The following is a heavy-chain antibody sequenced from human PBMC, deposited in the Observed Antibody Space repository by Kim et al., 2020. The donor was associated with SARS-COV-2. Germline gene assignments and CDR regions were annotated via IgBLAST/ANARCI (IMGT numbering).Heavy chain of an antibody. J-gene: IGHJ5*02. Sequence: SETLSLTCAVYGGSFGHHSWTWIRQPPGKGLEWIGEITSIGSSNYNPSLKSRVTISVDASKNQFSLKLTSVTAADTALYYCARKKGAPGWFDPWGHGSLVTVSS. CDR3: ARKKGAPGWFDP. CDR2: ITSIGSS. CDR1: GGSFGHHS. V-gene: IGHV4-34*01. D-gene: IGHD3-16*01.